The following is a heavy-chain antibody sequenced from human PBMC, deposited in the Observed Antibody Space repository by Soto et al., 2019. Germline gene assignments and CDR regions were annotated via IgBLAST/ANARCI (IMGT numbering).Heavy chain of an antibody. J-gene: IGHJ6*02. V-gene: IGHV3-11*04. Sequence: GGSLRLSCAASGFPFSDYYMSWIRQAPGKGLEWVSYISSSGSTIYYADSVKGRFTISRDNSKNTLFFQMNSLRAEDTAVYYCARDRGMGYYDFWSGYYGPSYYYYGMDVWGQGTTVTVSS. CDR1: GFPFSDYY. CDR3: ARDRGMGYYDFWSGYYGPSYYYYGMDV. CDR2: ISSSGSTI. D-gene: IGHD3-3*01.